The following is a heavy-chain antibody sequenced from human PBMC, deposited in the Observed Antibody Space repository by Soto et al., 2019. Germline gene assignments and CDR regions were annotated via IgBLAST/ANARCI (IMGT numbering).Heavy chain of an antibody. CDR1: GGSFSGYY. J-gene: IGHJ6*02. CDR3: ARGRYSLRSHYYGMDV. CDR2: INHSGST. Sequence: SETLSLTCAVYGGSFSGYYWSWIRQPPGKGLEWIGEINHSGSTNYNPSLKSRVTISVDTSKNQFSLKLSPVTAADTAVYYCARGRYSLRSHYYGMDVWGQGTTVTSP. D-gene: IGHD4-17*01. V-gene: IGHV4-34*01.